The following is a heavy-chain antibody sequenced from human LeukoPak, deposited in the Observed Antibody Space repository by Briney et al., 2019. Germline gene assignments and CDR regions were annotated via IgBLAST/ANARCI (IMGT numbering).Heavy chain of an antibody. CDR1: GSGFTFSEFW. D-gene: IGHD2-2*01. CDR2: IKGDGSET. V-gene: IGHV3-7*01. J-gene: IGHJ6*03. CDR3: AREAYCGGPSCFAVNYMDV. Sequence: PGGSLRLSCVASGSGFTFSEFWMGWVRKAPGERLEWVANIKGDGSETYYVDSVKGRFTISRDNVKNSVYLQMNSLTADDTSLYRCAREAYCGGPSCFAVNYMDVWGKGTTVTVSS.